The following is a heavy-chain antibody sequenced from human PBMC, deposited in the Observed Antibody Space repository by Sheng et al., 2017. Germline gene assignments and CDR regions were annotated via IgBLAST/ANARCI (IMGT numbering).Heavy chain of an antibody. V-gene: IGHV4-39*07. CDR2: IYYSGST. CDR3: ARIGGDIAVAGTGFDY. Sequence: QLQLQESGPGLVKPSETLSLTCTVSGGSISSSSYYWGWIRQPPGKGLEWIGSIYYSGSTYYNPSLKSRVTISVDTSKNQFSLKLSSVTAADTAVYYCARIGGDIAVAGTGFDYWGQGNPGHRLL. CDR1: GGSISSSSYY. J-gene: IGHJ4*02. D-gene: IGHD6-19*01.